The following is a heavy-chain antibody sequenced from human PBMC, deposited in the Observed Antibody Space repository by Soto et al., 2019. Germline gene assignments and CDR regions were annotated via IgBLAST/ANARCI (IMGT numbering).Heavy chain of an antibody. CDR2: INHSGST. CDR3: ARTIVVVPAATNNWFDP. D-gene: IGHD2-2*01. J-gene: IGHJ5*02. V-gene: IGHV4-34*09. CDR1: GGSFSGYY. Sequence: SETLSLTCAVYGGSFSGYYWSWIRQPPGKGLEWIGEINHSGSTYYNPSLKSRVTISVDTSKNQFSLKLSSVTTADTAVYYCARTIVVVPAATNNWFDPWGQGTLVTVSS.